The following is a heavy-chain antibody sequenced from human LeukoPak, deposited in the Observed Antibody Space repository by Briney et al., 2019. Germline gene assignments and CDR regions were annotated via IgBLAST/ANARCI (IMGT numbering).Heavy chain of an antibody. D-gene: IGHD5-18*01. V-gene: IGHV4-59*08. Sequence: PSETLSLTCTVSGGSISSYYWSWIRQPPGKGLEWIGYIYYSGSTNYNPSLKSRVTISLDTSKNQFSLKLTSVTAADTAVYYCARHRGAAMVHYFDYWGQGTLVTVSS. CDR2: IYYSGST. CDR3: ARHRGAAMVHYFDY. J-gene: IGHJ4*02. CDR1: GGSISSYY.